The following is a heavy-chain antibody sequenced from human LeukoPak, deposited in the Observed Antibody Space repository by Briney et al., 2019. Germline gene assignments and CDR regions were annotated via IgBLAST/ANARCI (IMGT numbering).Heavy chain of an antibody. CDR2: IYSGGST. J-gene: IGHJ4*02. CDR3: AKVVGSSSPFDY. V-gene: IGHV3-53*01. CDR1: GFTVSNNY. D-gene: IGHD6-13*01. Sequence: GGSLRLSFAASGFTVSNNYMSWVRQAPGKGLEWVSFIYSGGSTQYADSVKGRFTISRDNSKNTLYLQMNSLRAEDTAVYYCAKVVGSSSPFDYWGQGTLVTVSS.